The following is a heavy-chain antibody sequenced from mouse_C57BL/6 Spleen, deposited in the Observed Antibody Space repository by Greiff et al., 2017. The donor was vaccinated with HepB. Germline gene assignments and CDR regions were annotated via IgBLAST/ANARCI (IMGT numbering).Heavy chain of an antibody. CDR3: ARGGDDGYYYWYFDV. J-gene: IGHJ1*03. CDR1: GFTFSDYY. Sequence: EVMLVESEGGLVQPGSSMKLSCTASGFTFSDYYMAWVRQVPEKGLEWVANINYDGSSTYYLDSLKSRFIISRDNAKNILYLQMSSLKSEDTATYYCARGGDDGYYYWYFDVWGTGTTVTVSS. V-gene: IGHV5-16*01. CDR2: INYDGSST. D-gene: IGHD2-3*01.